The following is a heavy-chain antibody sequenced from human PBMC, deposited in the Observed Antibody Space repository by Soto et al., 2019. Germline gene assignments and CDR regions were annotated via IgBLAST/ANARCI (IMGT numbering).Heavy chain of an antibody. CDR3: ARAFASGWVGMDV. D-gene: IGHD6-19*01. V-gene: IGHV6-1*01. J-gene: IGHJ6*02. Sequence: PSQTLSLTFAISVDSVSDTYATWNWIRQSPSKGLEWLGRTYYRTKWYNDYTVSVKSRITINADTSKNQFSLQLNSVTPEDTAVYYCARAFASGWVGMDVWGQGTTVTVS. CDR1: VDSVSDTYAT. CDR2: TYYRTKWYN.